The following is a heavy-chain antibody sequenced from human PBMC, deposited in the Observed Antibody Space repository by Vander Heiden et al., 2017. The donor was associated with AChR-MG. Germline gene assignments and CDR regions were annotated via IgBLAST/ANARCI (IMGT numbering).Heavy chain of an antibody. CDR3: ARDFWSGYDTTTPSNWFDP. Sequence: QLQLQESGPGLVNPSETLSLTCTVSGRSIRSSSYYWGWIRHPPGKGLEWIGSIYYSGSTYYNPSLKRRVTISVDTSKNQFSLKLSSVTAAETAVYYCARDFWSGYDTTTPSNWFDPWGQGTLVTVSS. CDR2: IYYSGST. D-gene: IGHD3-3*01. V-gene: IGHV4-39*02. CDR1: GRSIRSSSYY. J-gene: IGHJ5*02.